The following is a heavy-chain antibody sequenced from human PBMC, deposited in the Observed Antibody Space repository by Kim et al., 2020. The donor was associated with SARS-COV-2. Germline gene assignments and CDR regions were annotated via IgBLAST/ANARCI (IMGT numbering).Heavy chain of an antibody. CDR3: AKGVPWHDSSSWYFDY. CDR1: GFTFSSYC. Sequence: GGSLRLSCAASGFTFSSYCMHWVRQAPGKGLEWVAVISYDGSNKYYADSVKGRFTISRDNSKNTLYLQMNSLRAEDTAVYYCAKGVPWHDSSSWYFDYWGQGTLVTVSS. V-gene: IGHV3-30*18. D-gene: IGHD6-13*01. J-gene: IGHJ4*02. CDR2: ISYDGSNK.